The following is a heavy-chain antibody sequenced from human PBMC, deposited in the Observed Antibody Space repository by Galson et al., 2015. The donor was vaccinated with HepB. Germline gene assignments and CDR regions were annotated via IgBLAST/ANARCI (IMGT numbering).Heavy chain of an antibody. J-gene: IGHJ6*02. CDR1: GGSTSSSSYY. D-gene: IGHD3-16*02. Sequence: ETLSLTCTVSGGSTSSSSYYWNWIRQSPGKGLEWIGSVYYSGVTYYNPSLKGRVTISVDTFRNQSSLRVSSVTAADTAMYYCARALGGSYFYGMDVWGQGTTVAVSS. V-gene: IGHV4-39*01. CDR2: VYYSGVT. CDR3: ARALGGSYFYGMDV.